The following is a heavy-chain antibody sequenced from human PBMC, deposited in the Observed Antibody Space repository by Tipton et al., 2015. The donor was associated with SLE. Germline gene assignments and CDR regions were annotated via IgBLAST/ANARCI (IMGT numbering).Heavy chain of an antibody. Sequence: LRLSCTVSGGSISSGGYYWSWIRQHPGKGLEWIGYIYYSGSTYYNPTLKIRVTISVDQSKNQFFLKLSPGTAADTAVYYCARDGSIPRDYRDVWGKGTTVTVSS. V-gene: IGHV4-31*02. CDR1: GGSISSGGYY. J-gene: IGHJ6*03. CDR2: IYYSGST. CDR3: ARDGSIPRDYRDV. D-gene: IGHD2-2*02.